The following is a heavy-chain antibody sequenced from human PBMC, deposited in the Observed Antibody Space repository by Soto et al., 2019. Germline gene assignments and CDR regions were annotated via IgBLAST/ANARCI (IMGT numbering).Heavy chain of an antibody. CDR3: ATDYYDSSGPPSGAFDI. CDR2: IIPIFGTA. V-gene: IGHV1-69*13. D-gene: IGHD3-22*01. Sequence: ASVKVSCKASGGTFSSYAISWVRQAPGQGLEWMGGIIPIFGTANYAQKFQGRVTITADESTSTAYMELSSLRSEDTAVYYCATDYYDSSGPPSGAFDIWGQGTMVTVSS. CDR1: GGTFSSYA. J-gene: IGHJ3*02.